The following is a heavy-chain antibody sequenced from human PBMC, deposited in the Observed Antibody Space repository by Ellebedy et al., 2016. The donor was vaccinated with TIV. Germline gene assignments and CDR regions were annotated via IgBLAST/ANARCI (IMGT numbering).Heavy chain of an antibody. J-gene: IGHJ3*02. Sequence: GESLKISXKASGYTFTNYWISWVRQMPGKGLEWMGIIYPGDSDTRYSPSFQGQVTISADKSNSTAYLQWSSLKTSDTAIYYCARPNYFYDAFDIWGQGTMVTVSS. CDR1: GYTFTNYW. D-gene: IGHD5-24*01. CDR3: ARPNYFYDAFDI. V-gene: IGHV5-51*01. CDR2: IYPGDSDT.